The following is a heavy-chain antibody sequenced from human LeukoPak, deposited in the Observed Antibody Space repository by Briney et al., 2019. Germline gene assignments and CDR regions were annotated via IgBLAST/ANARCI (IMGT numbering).Heavy chain of an antibody. CDR1: GFTFDDYG. D-gene: IGHD3-10*01. V-gene: IGHV3-7*01. J-gene: IGHJ4*02. CDR3: ARVDGSGSYSQY. Sequence: GGSLKLSCAASGFTFDDYGMSWVRQAPGKGLEWVANIKQDGSEKYYVDSVKGRFTISRDNAKNSLYLQMNSLRAEDTAVYYCARVDGSGSYSQYWGQGTLVTVSS. CDR2: IKQDGSEK.